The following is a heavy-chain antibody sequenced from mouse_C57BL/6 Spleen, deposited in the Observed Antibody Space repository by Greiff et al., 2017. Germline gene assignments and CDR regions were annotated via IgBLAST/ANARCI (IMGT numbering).Heavy chain of an antibody. CDR1: GFTFSDYG. J-gene: IGHJ4*01. V-gene: IGHV5-17*01. D-gene: IGHD2-4*01. Sequence: DVMLVESGGGLVKPGGSLKLSCAASGFTFSDYGMHWVRQAPEKGLEWVAYISSGSSTIYYADTVKGRFTISRDNAKNTLFLQMTSLRSEDTAMYYCARTYYDYRYAMDYWGQGTSVTVSS. CDR2: ISSGSSTI. CDR3: ARTYYDYRYAMDY.